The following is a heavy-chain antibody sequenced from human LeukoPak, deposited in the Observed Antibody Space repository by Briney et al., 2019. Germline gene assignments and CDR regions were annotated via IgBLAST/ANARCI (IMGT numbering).Heavy chain of an antibody. D-gene: IGHD3-3*01. CDR1: GSSLHDLP. V-gene: IGHV1-24*01. CDR2: FDPENAEI. CDR3: ATRGSDFWSGFDH. J-gene: IGHJ4*02. Sequence: ASVKVSCKLSGSSLHDLPIQWVRQADTKGIEWMAGFDPENAEIVYAQKFQGRVTMTEDTSTDTAYLELTSLTSDDTALYYCATRGSDFWSGFDHWGQGTQVTVSS.